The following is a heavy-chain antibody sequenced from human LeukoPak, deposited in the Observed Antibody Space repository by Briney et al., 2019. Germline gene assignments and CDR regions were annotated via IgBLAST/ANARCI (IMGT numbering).Heavy chain of an antibody. V-gene: IGHV7-4-1*02. J-gene: IGHJ6*02. CDR3: ARSFWELPNYYYYGMDV. Sequence: ASVKVSCKASGYTLTSYAMNWVRQAPGQGLEWMGWINTNTGNPTYAQGFTGRFVFSLDTSVSTAYLQISSLKAEDTAVYYCARSFWELPNYYYYGMDVWGQGTTVTVSS. CDR2: INTNTGNP. D-gene: IGHD1-26*01. CDR1: GYTLTSYA.